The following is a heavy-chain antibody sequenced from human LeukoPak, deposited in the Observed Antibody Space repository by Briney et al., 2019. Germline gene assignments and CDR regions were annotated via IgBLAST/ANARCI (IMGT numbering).Heavy chain of an antibody. CDR3: ARAKWFSSSWYAFDY. V-gene: IGHV1-18*01. CDR1: GYTFTSYG. J-gene: IGHJ4*02. D-gene: IGHD6-13*01. Sequence: ASVKVSCKASGYTFTSYGISWVRQAPGQGLEWMGWISAYNGNTNYAQKLQGRVTMTTDTSTSTAYMELRSLRSDDTAVYYCARAKWFSSSWYAFDYWGQGTLVTVSS. CDR2: ISAYNGNT.